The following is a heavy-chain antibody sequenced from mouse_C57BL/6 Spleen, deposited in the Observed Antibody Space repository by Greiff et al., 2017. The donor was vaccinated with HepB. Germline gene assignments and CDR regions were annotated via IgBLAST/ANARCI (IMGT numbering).Heavy chain of an antibody. J-gene: IGHJ2*01. D-gene: IGHD1-1*01. CDR3: ARGGYGSNYFDY. Sequence: QVQLKQSGAELVKPGASVKMSCKASGYTFTTYPIEWMKQNHGKSLEWIGNFHPYNDDTKYNEKFKGKATLTVEKSSSTVYLELSRLTSDDSAVYYCARGGYGSNYFDYWGQSTTLTVSS. CDR2: FHPYNDDT. V-gene: IGHV1-47*01. CDR1: GYTFTTYP.